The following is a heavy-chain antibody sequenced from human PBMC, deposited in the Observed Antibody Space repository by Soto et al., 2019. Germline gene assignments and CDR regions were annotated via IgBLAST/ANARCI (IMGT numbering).Heavy chain of an antibody. CDR1: GYTFTSYD. V-gene: IGHV1-8*01. CDR3: ASTWPLTDQRLDAFDI. D-gene: IGHD3-16*01. Sequence: ASVKVSCKASGYTFTSYDINWVRQATGQGLEWMGWMNPNSGNTGYAQKFQGRVTMTRNTSISTAYMELSSLRSEDTAVYYCASTWPLTDQRLDAFDIWGQGTMVTVSS. J-gene: IGHJ3*02. CDR2: MNPNSGNT.